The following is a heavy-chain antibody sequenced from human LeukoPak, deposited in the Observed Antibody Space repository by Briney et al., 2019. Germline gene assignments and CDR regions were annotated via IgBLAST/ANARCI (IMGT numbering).Heavy chain of an antibody. CDR3: AKANYGDYFF. D-gene: IGHD4-17*01. CDR1: GFTFSNYW. J-gene: IGHJ4*02. Sequence: TGGSLRLSCAASGFTFSNYWMSWVRQAPGKGLEWVANIKVDGSEKYYLDSVKGRFTISRDNAKNSVYLQMNSLRAEDTAVYYCAKANYGDYFFWDQGTLVTVSS. V-gene: IGHV3-7*03. CDR2: IKVDGSEK.